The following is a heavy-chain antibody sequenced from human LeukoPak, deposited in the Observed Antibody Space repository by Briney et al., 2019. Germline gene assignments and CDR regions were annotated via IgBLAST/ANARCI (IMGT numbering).Heavy chain of an antibody. CDR3: ATAPTYYDFWSGYYRGYYFDY. V-gene: IGHV1-24*01. CDR2: FDPEDGET. CDR1: GYTLTELS. D-gene: IGHD3-3*01. J-gene: IGHJ4*02. Sequence: GASVKVSCKVSGYTLTELSMHCVRQAPGKGLEWMGGFDPEDGETIYAQKFQGRVTMTEDTSTDTAYMELSSLRSEDTAVYYCATAPTYYDFWSGYYRGYYFDYWGQGTLVTVSS.